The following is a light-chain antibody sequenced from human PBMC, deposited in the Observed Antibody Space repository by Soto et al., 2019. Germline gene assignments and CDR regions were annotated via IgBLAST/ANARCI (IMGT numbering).Light chain of an antibody. Sequence: SYELTQPPSVSVAPGQTARITCGGNDIGSKSVHWYQQQPGRAPVLVVYDDSDRPSGIPERLSGSKSGNTATLTINRVEAGDEADYYCQVWDSSSDHVVFGGGTKVTVL. CDR1: DIGSKS. CDR3: QVWDSSSDHVV. CDR2: DDS. V-gene: IGLV3-21*02. J-gene: IGLJ2*01.